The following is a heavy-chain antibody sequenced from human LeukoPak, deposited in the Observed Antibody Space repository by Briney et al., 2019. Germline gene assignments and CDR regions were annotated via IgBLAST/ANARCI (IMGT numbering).Heavy chain of an antibody. D-gene: IGHD6-6*01. CDR2: ISGSGGGT. Sequence: GGSLRLSCAASGFTFSSYAMSWVRQAPGKGLEWVSLISGSGGGTYYADSVKGRFTISRDNSKNTLYLQMNSLRAEDTAVYYCAKAIAARSPYPLDFWGQGTLVTVSS. CDR3: AKAIAARSPYPLDF. V-gene: IGHV3-23*01. J-gene: IGHJ4*02. CDR1: GFTFSSYA.